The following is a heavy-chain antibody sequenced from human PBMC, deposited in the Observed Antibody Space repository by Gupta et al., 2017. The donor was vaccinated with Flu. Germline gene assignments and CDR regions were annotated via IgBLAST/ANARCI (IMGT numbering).Heavy chain of an antibody. CDR2: INPDGSST. J-gene: IGHJ4*02. CDR3: ATVTSGC. D-gene: IGHD4-17*01. CDR1: GFTFSSSY. Sequence: GFTFSSSYLQGVRQAPGKGLVWVSRINPDGSSTTYAESVKGRFTISRDNAKNTLYLQMNSLGDDDTAVYYCATVTSGCWGQGTLVTVSS. V-gene: IGHV3-74*03.